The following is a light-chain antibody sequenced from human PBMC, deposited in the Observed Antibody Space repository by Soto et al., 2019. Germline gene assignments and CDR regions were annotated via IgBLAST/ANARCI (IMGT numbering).Light chain of an antibody. Sequence: IVLTQSPGTLSLSPGERATLSCRASQSVSNNYLAWYQQKPGQAPRLLIYDASNRATAIPDRFSGSGSGTDFTLTITRLDPEDFAVYYCQQYDSSPLTFGGGTKVDIK. CDR2: DAS. CDR3: QQYDSSPLT. V-gene: IGKV3-20*01. CDR1: QSVSNNY. J-gene: IGKJ4*01.